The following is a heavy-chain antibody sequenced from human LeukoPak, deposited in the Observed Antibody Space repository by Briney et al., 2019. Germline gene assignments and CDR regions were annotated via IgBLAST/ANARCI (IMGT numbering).Heavy chain of an antibody. V-gene: IGHV1-24*01. CDR3: ATDMSLATRGDRKGWFDP. D-gene: IGHD5-12*01. Sequence: ASVKVSCKVSGYTLTQLSMHWVRQAPGKGREWRGGFDPEDAEAIYAQKFQGRVTMTEDTSTDTAYMELSSLRSEDTAVYYCATDMSLATRGDRKGWFDPWGQGTLVTVSS. CDR1: GYTLTQLS. CDR2: FDPEDAEA. J-gene: IGHJ5*02.